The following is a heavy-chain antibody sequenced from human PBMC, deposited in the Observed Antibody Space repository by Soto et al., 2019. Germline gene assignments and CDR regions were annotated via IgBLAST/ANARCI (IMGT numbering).Heavy chain of an antibody. V-gene: IGHV4-34*01. Sequence: PSETLSLTCAVYGGSFSGYYWSWIRQPPGKGLEWIGEINHSGGTNYNPSLKSRVTISVDTSKNQFSLKLSSVTAADTAVYYCARSIVGATFINWGQGTLVTVSS. CDR1: GGSFSGYY. D-gene: IGHD1-26*01. CDR3: ARSIVGATFIN. J-gene: IGHJ4*02. CDR2: INHSGGT.